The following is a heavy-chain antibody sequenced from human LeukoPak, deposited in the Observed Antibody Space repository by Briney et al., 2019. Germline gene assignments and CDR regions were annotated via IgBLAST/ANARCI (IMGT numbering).Heavy chain of an antibody. CDR1: GFTVSGNY. J-gene: IGHJ6*03. CDR3: AKVEGLPCGSGRLCYYFYYMDV. V-gene: IGHV3-53*05. D-gene: IGHD3-10*01. CDR2: IYSGGTT. Sequence: GGSLRLSCAVSGFTVSGNYMSWVRQAPGKGLEWVSLIYSGGTTYYADSVKGRFTISRDNSKNTLYLQMNSLRAEDTAIYYCAKVEGLPCGSGRLCYYFYYMDVWGKGTTVTVSS.